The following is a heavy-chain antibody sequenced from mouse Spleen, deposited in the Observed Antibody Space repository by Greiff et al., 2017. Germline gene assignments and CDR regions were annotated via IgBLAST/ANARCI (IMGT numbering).Heavy chain of an antibody. CDR3: ARWGAYDGYAMDY. CDR1: GYTFTSYT. J-gene: IGHJ4*01. Sequence: VQLQQSGAELARPGASVKMSCKASGYTFTSYTMHWVKQRPGQGLEWIGYINPSSGYTKYNQKFKDKATLTADKSSSTAYMQLSSLTSEDSAVYYCARWGAYDGYAMDYWGQGTSVTVSS. CDR2: INPSSGYT. D-gene: IGHD2-3*01. V-gene: IGHV1-4*01.